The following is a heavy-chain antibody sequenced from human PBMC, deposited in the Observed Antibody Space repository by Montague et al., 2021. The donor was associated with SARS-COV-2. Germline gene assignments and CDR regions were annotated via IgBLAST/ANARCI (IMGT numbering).Heavy chain of an antibody. Sequence: SLRLSCAASGFTFSTSDFHWVRQGRGRGLGWVSAIGRGFDTYYEESVRGRFTIFSDNARNSLILQMNSLTVGDTAVYYCARELEDDVTASWALDMWGQGTTVTVSS. CDR1: GFTFSTSD. V-gene: IGHV3-13*01. D-gene: IGHD2-21*02. CDR2: IGRGFDT. CDR3: ARELEDDVTASWALDM. J-gene: IGHJ3*02.